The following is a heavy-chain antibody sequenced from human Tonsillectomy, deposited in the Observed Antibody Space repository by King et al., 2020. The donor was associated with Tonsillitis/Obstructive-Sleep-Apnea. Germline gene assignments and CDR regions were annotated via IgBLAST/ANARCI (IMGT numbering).Heavy chain of an antibody. CDR3: ARVSAEVIIVDY. J-gene: IGHJ4*02. CDR2: IYYSGST. Sequence: PLQESGPGLVKPSETLSLTCTVSGGSVSSGSYYWSWIRQPPGKGLEWIGYIYYSGSTNYYPSLKSRLTISVDTSKNQFSLKLSSVTAADTAEYYCARVSAEVIIVDYWGQGTLVTVSS. D-gene: IGHD3-3*01. CDR1: GGSVSSGSYY. V-gene: IGHV4-61*01.